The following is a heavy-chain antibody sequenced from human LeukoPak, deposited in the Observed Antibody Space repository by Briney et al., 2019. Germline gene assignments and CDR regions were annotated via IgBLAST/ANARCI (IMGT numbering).Heavy chain of an antibody. D-gene: IGHD3-10*01. V-gene: IGHV4-34*01. CDR1: GGSFSGYY. CDR3: ARALGFGPGAWFDP. CDR2: VNHSGST. Sequence: SETLSLTCAAYGGSFSGYYWTLIRQPPGKGLEWIGEVNHSGSTHYNSSLKSRVTISADTSKNHFSLRLAFATAADTAVYFCARALGFGPGAWFDPWGQGTLVTVSS. J-gene: IGHJ5*02.